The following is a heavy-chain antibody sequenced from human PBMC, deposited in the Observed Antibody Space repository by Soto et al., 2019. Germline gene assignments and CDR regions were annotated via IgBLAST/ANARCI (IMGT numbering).Heavy chain of an antibody. V-gene: IGHV3-49*04. J-gene: IGHJ4*02. Sequence: PGGSLRLSCTGSGFTFGSYALSWVRQAPGKGLEWVGVIRSEANGVTTDYAASVKGRITISRDDSKSIAYMEINSLQTEDTAVYYCTRYYDESSGYYVYWGQGALVTVSS. CDR3: TRYYDESSGYYVY. CDR2: IRSEANGVTT. CDR1: GFTFGSYA. D-gene: IGHD3-22*01.